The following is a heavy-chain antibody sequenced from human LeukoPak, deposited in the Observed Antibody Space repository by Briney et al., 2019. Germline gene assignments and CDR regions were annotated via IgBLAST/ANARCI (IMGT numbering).Heavy chain of an antibody. Sequence: PSETLSLTCAVYGGSFSGYYWSWIRQPPGKGLEWIGEINHSGSTNYNPSLKSRVTISVDTSKNQFSLKLSSVTAADTAVYYCARGHSSSRYYYYGMDVWGQGTTVTVSS. V-gene: IGHV4-34*01. CDR1: GGSFSGYY. J-gene: IGHJ6*02. CDR3: ARGHSSSRYYYYGMDV. D-gene: IGHD6-13*01. CDR2: INHSGST.